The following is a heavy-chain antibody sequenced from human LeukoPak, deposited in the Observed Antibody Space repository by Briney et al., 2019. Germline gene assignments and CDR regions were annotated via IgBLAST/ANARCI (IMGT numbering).Heavy chain of an antibody. D-gene: IGHD4/OR15-4a*01. CDR2: IYYNGDT. CDR3: VRGPYGASISNWFDP. CDR1: GGSITGYS. J-gene: IGHJ5*02. V-gene: IGHV4-59*01. Sequence: SETLSLTCSVSGGSITGYSWSWIRQTPGKGLEWIGYIYYNGDTHYNPSLNSRLSMSVDTPNKQFSLNLRSVTAADTAVYYCVRGPYGASISNWFDPWGQGLLVTVSS.